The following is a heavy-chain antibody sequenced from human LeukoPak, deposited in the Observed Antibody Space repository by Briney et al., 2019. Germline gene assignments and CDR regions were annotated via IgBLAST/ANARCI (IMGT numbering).Heavy chain of an antibody. CDR2: ISGSGSST. V-gene: IGHV3-23*01. CDR1: GFAFSTYA. Sequence: GGSLRLSCVASGFAFSTYAMSWVRQAPGKGPEWVSAISGSGSSTYYADSVKGRFTISRDNSKNTLYLQMNSLRAEDTAVYYCAKGLGRSSTYYDFWSGSQPFDPWGQGTLVTVSS. D-gene: IGHD3-3*01. CDR3: AKGLGRSSTYYDFWSGSQPFDP. J-gene: IGHJ5*02.